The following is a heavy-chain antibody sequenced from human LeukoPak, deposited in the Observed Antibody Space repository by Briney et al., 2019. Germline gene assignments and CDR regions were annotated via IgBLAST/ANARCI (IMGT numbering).Heavy chain of an antibody. D-gene: IGHD3-10*01. J-gene: IGHJ4*02. V-gene: IGHV3-11*05. CDR3: ARGSVLGVIRPYFDY. CDR1: GFTFSDYY. Sequence: GGSLRLSCAASGFTFSDYYMSWIRQAPGKGLEWVSYISSNSRYTNYADSVKGRFTISRDNAKNSLYLQMNSLRTEDTAVYYCARGSVLGVIRPYFDYWGQGTLVTVSS. CDR2: ISSNSRYT.